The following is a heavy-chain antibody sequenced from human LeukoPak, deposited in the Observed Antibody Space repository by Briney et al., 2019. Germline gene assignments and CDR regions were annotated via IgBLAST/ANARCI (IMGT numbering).Heavy chain of an antibody. J-gene: IGHJ4*02. CDR2: IWYDGSNK. V-gene: IGHV3-33*08. CDR1: GFTFSNYA. D-gene: IGHD3-10*01. Sequence: GGSLRLSCAGSGFTFSNYAMTWVRQAPGKGLEWVAVIWYDGSNKYYADSVKGRFTISRDNSKNTLYLQMNSLRAEDTAVYYCARDDNRDHSIDYWGQGTLVTVSS. CDR3: ARDDNRDHSIDY.